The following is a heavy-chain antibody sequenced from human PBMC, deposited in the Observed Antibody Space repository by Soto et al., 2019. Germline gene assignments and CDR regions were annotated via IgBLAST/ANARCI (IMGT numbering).Heavy chain of an antibody. CDR2: IWYDGSNK. Sequence: QVQLVESGGGVVQPGRSLRLSCAASGFTFSSYGMHWVRQAPGKGLEWVAVIWYDGSNKYYADSVKGRFTISRDNSKNTLYVQMNILRAEDTDVYYCARDMKGSVLLDGMDVCVQGTTVTVSS. CDR3: ARDMKGSVLLDGMDV. J-gene: IGHJ6*02. CDR1: GFTFSSYG. V-gene: IGHV3-33*01. D-gene: IGHD2-21*01.